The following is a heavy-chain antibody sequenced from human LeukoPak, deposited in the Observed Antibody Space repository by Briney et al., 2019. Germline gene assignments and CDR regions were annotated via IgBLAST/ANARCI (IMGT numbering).Heavy chain of an antibody. J-gene: IGHJ6*02. CDR3: ARDWSENDIVATFRLYYYYYYGMDV. D-gene: IGHD5-12*01. CDR2: ISAYNGNT. CDR1: GYTFTSYG. Sequence: ASVKVSCKASGYTFTSYGISWVRHAPGPALEWMAWISAYNGNTNYAQKLQGRVTMTTDTSTSTAYMELRSLRSDDTAVYYCARDWSENDIVATFRLYYYYYYGMDVWGHGTTVTVSS. V-gene: IGHV1-18*01.